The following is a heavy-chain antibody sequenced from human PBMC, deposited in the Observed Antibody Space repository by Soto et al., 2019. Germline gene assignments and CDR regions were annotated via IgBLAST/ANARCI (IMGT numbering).Heavy chain of an antibody. CDR2: INHSGST. CDR1: GGSFSGYY. Sequence: SETLSLTCAVYGGSFSGYYWSWIRQPPGKGLEWIGEINHSGSTNYNPSLKSRVTISVDTSRNQFSLKLSSVTAADTAVYYCARGGSSWYVRWFDPWGQGTLVTVSS. D-gene: IGHD6-13*01. J-gene: IGHJ5*02. CDR3: ARGGSSWYVRWFDP. V-gene: IGHV4-34*01.